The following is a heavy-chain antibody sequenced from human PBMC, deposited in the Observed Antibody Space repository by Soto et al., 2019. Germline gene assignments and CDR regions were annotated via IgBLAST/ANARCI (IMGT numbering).Heavy chain of an antibody. J-gene: IGHJ6*03. V-gene: IGHV4-39*01. CDR2: IYYSGST. D-gene: IGHD2-8*01. CDR1: GGSISSSSYY. CDR3: ARSQLMVYAIRYYYYYYMDV. Sequence: PSETLSLTCTVSGGSISSSSYYWGWIRQPPGKGLEWIGSIYYSGSTYYNPSLKSRVTISVDTSKNQFSLKLSSVTAADTAVYYCARSQLMVYAIRYYYYYYMDVCGKGTTVTVSS.